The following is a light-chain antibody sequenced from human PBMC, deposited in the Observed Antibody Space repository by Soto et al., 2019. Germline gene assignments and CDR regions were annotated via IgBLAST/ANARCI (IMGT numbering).Light chain of an antibody. CDR2: DVS. V-gene: IGLV2-11*01. Sequence: SALTQPRSVSGYPGQSVTISCTGTSSDVGGYHYVSWYQQHPGKAPKLMIYDVSKRPSGVPDRFSGSKSGNTASLTISGLHAEDEADYYCCSYAGSYTVVFGGGTKLTVL. CDR1: SSDVGGYHY. CDR3: CSYAGSYTVV. J-gene: IGLJ2*01.